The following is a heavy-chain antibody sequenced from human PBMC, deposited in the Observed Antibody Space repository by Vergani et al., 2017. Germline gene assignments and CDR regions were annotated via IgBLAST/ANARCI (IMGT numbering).Heavy chain of an antibody. CDR1: GGSISRNDYY. V-gene: IGHV3-49*04. J-gene: IGHJ4*02. CDR3: TRGSGFGELFN. CDR2: IRSKAYSGTT. D-gene: IGHD3-10*01. Sequence: VQLQESGPGLVKPSQTLSLTCSVSGGSISRNDYYWSWVRQAPGKGLEWVGFIRSKAYSGTTEYAASVKGRFTISRDDSKSIAYLQMNSLKTEDTAVYYCTRGSGFGELFNWGQGTLVTVSS.